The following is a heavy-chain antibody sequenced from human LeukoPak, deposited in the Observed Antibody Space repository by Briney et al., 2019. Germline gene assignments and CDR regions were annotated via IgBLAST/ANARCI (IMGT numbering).Heavy chain of an antibody. J-gene: IGHJ4*02. CDR1: GFTVSSNY. Sequence: HPGGSLRLSCAASGFTVSSNYMSWVRQAPGKGLEWVSVIYSGGSTYYADSVKGRFTISRDNSKNTLYLQMNSLRAEDTAVYYCATGFWGCYRLDYWGQGTLVTVSS. D-gene: IGHD3-16*02. CDR3: ATGFWGCYRLDY. CDR2: IYSGGST. V-gene: IGHV3-53*01.